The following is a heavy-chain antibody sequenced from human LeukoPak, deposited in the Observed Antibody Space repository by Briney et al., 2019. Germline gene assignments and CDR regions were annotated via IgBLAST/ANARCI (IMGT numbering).Heavy chain of an antibody. CDR1: GFTFSSYA. CDR3: ARGHYDILTASYKWTPDY. V-gene: IGHV3-21*06. D-gene: IGHD3-9*01. J-gene: IGHJ4*02. CDR2: ITSGGTYT. Sequence: GGSLRLSCAASGFTFSSYAMNWVRQAPGKGLEWVSSITSGGTYTYYADSVKGRFTTSRDNAKNSLSLQLSSLRAEDTAVYYCARGHYDILTASYKWTPDYWGQGILVTVSS.